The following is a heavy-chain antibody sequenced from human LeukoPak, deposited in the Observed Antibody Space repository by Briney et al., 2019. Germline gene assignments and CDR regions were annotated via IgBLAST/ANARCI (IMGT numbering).Heavy chain of an antibody. J-gene: IGHJ3*02. CDR2: ISAGSIT. CDR1: GFTFSIYA. V-gene: IGHV3-23*01. CDR3: AKLYGDYKHAFHI. D-gene: IGHD4-17*01. Sequence: GGSLRLSCDASGFTFSIYAMSWVRQAPGKGLEWVSSISAGSITNYVESVEGRFTISRDNSKNTVYLQMNSLRAEDTALYYCAKLYGDYKHAFHIWGQGTMVTVSS.